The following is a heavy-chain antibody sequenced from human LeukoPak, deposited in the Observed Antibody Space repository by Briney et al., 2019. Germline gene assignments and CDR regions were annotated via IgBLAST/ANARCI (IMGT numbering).Heavy chain of an antibody. CDR2: INHSGST. J-gene: IGHJ5*02. CDR3: ARGGSSLRRDAAQNWFDP. D-gene: IGHD6-13*01. Sequence: PSETLSLTCTVSGGSISSTSYYWSWIRQPPGKGLEWIGEINHSGSTNYNPSLKSRVTISVDTSKNQFSLKLSSVTAADTAVYYCARGGSSLRRDAAQNWFDPWGQGTLVTVSS. CDR1: GGSISSTSYY. V-gene: IGHV4-39*07.